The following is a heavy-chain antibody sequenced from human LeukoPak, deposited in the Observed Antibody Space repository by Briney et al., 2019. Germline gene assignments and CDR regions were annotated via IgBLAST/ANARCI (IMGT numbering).Heavy chain of an antibody. J-gene: IGHJ6*03. V-gene: IGHV1-2*06. CDR3: ARDPLPRYCSSTSCPTYYYYMDV. Sequence: ASVKVSCKASGYTFTGYYMHWVRQAPGQGLEWMGRINPNSGGTNYAQKFQGRVTMTRDTSISTAYMELSRLRSDDTAVYYCARDPLPRYCSSTSCPTYYYYMDVWGKGTTVTVSS. D-gene: IGHD2-2*01. CDR1: GYTFTGYY. CDR2: INPNSGGT.